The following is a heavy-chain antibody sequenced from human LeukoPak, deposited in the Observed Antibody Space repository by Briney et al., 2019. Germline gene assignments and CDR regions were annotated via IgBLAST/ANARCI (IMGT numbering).Heavy chain of an antibody. CDR3: AKEVYYDFWSGYSPFDY. J-gene: IGHJ4*02. V-gene: IGHV3-30*18. CDR2: ISYDGSNK. CDR1: GFTFSSYG. Sequence: GGSLRLSCAASGFTFSSYGMHWVRQAPGKGLEWVAVISYDGSNKYYADSVKGRFTISRDNSKNTLYLQMNSLRAEDTAVYYCAKEVYYDFWSGYSPFDYWGQGTLVTVSS. D-gene: IGHD3-3*01.